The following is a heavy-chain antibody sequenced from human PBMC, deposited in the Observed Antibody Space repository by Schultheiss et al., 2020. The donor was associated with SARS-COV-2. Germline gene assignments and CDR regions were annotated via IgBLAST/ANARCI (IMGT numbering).Heavy chain of an antibody. Sequence: GGSLRLSCAASGFTFSSYAMNWVRQAPGKGLEWVAVISYDESNKYYADSVKGRFTISRDNSKNTLYLQMNSLRAEDTAVYYCARDGVTGGGGAFDIWGQGTMVTVSS. CDR2: ISYDESNK. CDR3: ARDGVTGGGGAFDI. J-gene: IGHJ3*02. V-gene: IGHV3-30*01. D-gene: IGHD2-21*02. CDR1: GFTFSSYA.